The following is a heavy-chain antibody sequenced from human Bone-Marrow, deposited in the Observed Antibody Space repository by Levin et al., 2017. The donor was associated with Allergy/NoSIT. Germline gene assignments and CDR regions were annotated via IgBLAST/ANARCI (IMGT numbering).Heavy chain of an antibody. J-gene: IGHJ4*02. CDR3: AKVTGRIQLWSAFDY. V-gene: IGHV3-30*18. CDR2: ISYDGSNK. CDR1: GFTFSSYG. Sequence: GESLKISCAASGFTFSSYGMHWVRQAPGKGLEWVAVISYDGSNKYYADSVKGRFTISRDNSKNTLYLQMNSLRAEDTAVYYCAKVTGRIQLWSAFDYWGQGTLVTVSS. D-gene: IGHD5-18*01.